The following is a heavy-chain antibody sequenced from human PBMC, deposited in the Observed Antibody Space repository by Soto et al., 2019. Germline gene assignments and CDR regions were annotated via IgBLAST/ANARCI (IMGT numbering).Heavy chain of an antibody. J-gene: IGHJ5*02. Sequence: PSETLSLTCTVSGDSITNYYWSWIRQPPGKGLEWVGNIYYTGSTNYNPSLKCRVTISIDTSKNQFSLRLSSVTAADTAVYYCARDSRVPTWGQGTLVTVSS. V-gene: IGHV4-59*01. CDR3: ARDSRVPT. CDR2: IYYTGST. CDR1: GDSITNYY.